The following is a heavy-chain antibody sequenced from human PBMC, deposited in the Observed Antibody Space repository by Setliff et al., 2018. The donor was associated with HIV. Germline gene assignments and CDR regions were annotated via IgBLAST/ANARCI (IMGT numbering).Heavy chain of an antibody. D-gene: IGHD5-18*01. CDR2: IVPIIDIT. J-gene: IGHJ4*02. CDR1: GGTFSRYA. V-gene: IGHV1-69*10. Sequence: GASVKVSCKASGGTFSRYAISWLRQAPGQGLEWMGGIVPIIDITNYVEKFQGRVTITADKSTSTIYMDLSSLRSEDTALYFCARASTRGYNSGPVDYWGQGTLVTVSS. CDR3: ARASTRGYNSGPVDY.